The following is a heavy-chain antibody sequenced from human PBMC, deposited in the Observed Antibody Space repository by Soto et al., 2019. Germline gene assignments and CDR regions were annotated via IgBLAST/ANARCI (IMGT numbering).Heavy chain of an antibody. CDR2: IRSKSNSYAT. D-gene: IGHD1-1*01. Sequence: GGSLRLSCAASGFTFSGSAMHWVRQASGKGLEWVGRIRSKSNSYATAYAASVKGRFTISRDDLKNTAYLQMSSLKTEDTAVYYCTRREVLDDGMDVWGQGTTVTVSS. CDR3: TRREVLDDGMDV. J-gene: IGHJ6*02. CDR1: GFTFSGSA. V-gene: IGHV3-73*01.